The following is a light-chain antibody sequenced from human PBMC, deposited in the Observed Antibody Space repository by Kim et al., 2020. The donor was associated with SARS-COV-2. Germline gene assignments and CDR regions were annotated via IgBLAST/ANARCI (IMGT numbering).Light chain of an antibody. J-gene: IGKJ1*01. CDR3: QQYNSYPWT. CDR2: KAS. V-gene: IGKV1-5*03. Sequence: DIQMTQSPSTLSASVGDRVTITCRASQSISSWLAWYQQKPGKAPKVLIYKASGLESGVPSRFSGSGSGTEFTLTISSLQPDDFATYNCQQYNSYPWTVGQGTKGDIK. CDR1: QSISSW.